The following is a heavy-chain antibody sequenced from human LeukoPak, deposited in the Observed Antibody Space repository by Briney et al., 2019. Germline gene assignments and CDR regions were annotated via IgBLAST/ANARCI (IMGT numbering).Heavy chain of an antibody. Sequence: GGSLRLYCAASGFAFISYWMTWVRQAPGKGLEGVANIKQDGSGKYYVDSVKGRFTISRDNTNNSLYLQMNSLRVEDTAVYYCARDWELIYWGHRTRVTVSS. CDR2: IKQDGSGK. CDR1: GFAFISYW. D-gene: IGHD1-26*01. J-gene: IGHJ4*01. CDR3: ARDWELIY. V-gene: IGHV3-7*03.